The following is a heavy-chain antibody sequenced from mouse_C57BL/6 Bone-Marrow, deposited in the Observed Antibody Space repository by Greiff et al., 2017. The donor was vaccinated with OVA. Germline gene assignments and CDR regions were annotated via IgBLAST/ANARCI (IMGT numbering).Heavy chain of an antibody. Sequence: VKLMESDAELVKPGASVKISCKVSGYTFTDHSIHWMKQRPEQGLEWIGYIYPRDGSTKYNEKFKGKATLTADKSSSTAYMQLNSLTSEDSAVYFCARDSSGYPYYFDYWGQGTTLTVSS. CDR2: IYPRDGST. CDR3: ARDSSGYPYYFDY. CDR1: GYTFTDHS. J-gene: IGHJ2*01. D-gene: IGHD3-2*02. V-gene: IGHV1-78*01.